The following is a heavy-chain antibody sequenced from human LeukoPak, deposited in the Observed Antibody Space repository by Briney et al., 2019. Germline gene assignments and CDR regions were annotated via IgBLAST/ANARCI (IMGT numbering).Heavy chain of an antibody. J-gene: IGHJ4*02. Sequence: PGGSLQLSCATSGFTFSGSAIHWVRQASGKGLEWVGRIRSKANSYATTDVASVKGRFTISRDDSKNTAYLEMSSLKTEDTAVYYCTRPSYDSSVSGVVYWGQGTLVTVSS. D-gene: IGHD3-22*01. CDR2: IRSKANSYAT. V-gene: IGHV3-73*01. CDR1: GFTFSGSA. CDR3: TRPSYDSSVSGVVY.